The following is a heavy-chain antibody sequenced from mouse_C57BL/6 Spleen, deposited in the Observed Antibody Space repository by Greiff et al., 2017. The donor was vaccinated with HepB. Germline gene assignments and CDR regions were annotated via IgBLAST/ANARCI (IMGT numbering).Heavy chain of an antibody. V-gene: IGHV1-82*01. CDR2: IYPGDGDT. J-gene: IGHJ4*01. CDR1: GYAFSSSW. CDR3: AREAYYSNYPYCAMDY. Sequence: VQLQQSGPELVKPGASVKISCKASGYAFSSSWMNWVKQRPGKGLEWIGRIYPGDGDTNYNGKFKGKATLTADKSSSTAYMQLSSLTSEDSAVYFCAREAYYSNYPYCAMDYWGQGTSVTVSS. D-gene: IGHD2-5*01.